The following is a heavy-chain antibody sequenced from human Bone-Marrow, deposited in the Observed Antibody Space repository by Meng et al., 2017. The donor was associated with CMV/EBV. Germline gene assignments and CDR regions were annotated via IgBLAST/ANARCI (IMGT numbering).Heavy chain of an antibody. J-gene: IGHJ6*02. CDR3: AREPPTVTTPIIYYYGMDV. CDR1: GYTFTSYG. D-gene: IGHD4-11*01. CDR2: ISAYNGNT. V-gene: IGHV1-18*01. Sequence: ASVKVSCKASGYTFTSYGISWVRQAPGQGLEWMGWISAYNGNTNYAQKLQGRVTMTTDTSTSTAYMELRSLRSDDTAVYYCAREPPTVTTPIIYYYGMDVWGQGTTVSVSS.